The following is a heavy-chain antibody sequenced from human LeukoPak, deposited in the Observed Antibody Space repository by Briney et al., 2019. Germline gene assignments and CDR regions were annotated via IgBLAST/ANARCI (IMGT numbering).Heavy chain of an antibody. J-gene: IGHJ6*03. V-gene: IGHV4-59*01. CDR3: AGKDRLRYFDTPGEIYYYYYMDV. Sequence: MTSETLSLTCTVSGGSISSYYWSWIRQPPGKGLEWIGYIYYSGSTNYNPSLKSRVTISVDTSKNQFSLKLSSVTAADTAVYYCAGKDRLRYFDTPGEIYYYYYMDVWGKGTTVTISS. CDR2: IYYSGST. D-gene: IGHD3-9*01. CDR1: GGSISSYY.